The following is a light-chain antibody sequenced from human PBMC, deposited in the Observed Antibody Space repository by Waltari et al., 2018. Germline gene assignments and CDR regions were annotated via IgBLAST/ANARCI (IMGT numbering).Light chain of an antibody. CDR2: GAS. Sequence: EVVLTQSPATLSLSPGERATLSCRASQSVSSSLAWYQQKPGQATRLLIYGASSRATVFPDRFSGSGSGTDFTLTISGLEPEDFAVYYCQQYSNWPYSFGQGTKVEIK. CDR1: QSVSSS. V-gene: IGKV3-15*01. CDR3: QQYSNWPYS. J-gene: IGKJ2*03.